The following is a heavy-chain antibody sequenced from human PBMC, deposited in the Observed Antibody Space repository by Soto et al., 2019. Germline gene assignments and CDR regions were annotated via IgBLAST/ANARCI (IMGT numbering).Heavy chain of an antibody. V-gene: IGHV3-7*03. CDR1: GFTLSSYG. J-gene: IGHJ4*02. Sequence: EVHLVESGGGLVQPGGSLRLSCAASGFTLSSYGMSWVRQAPGKGLEWVANIKQDGSERYYVDSVKGRFTISRDNAKNSLYLQMNSLRAEDTAVYYCARDFKYWGQGTLVTVSS. CDR3: ARDFKY. CDR2: IKQDGSER.